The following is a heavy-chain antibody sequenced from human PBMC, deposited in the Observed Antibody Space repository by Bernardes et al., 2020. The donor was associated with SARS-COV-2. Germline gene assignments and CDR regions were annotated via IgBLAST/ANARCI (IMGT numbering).Heavy chain of an antibody. D-gene: IGHD2-21*02. V-gene: IGHV3-21*01. CDR1: GFTFSSYS. J-gene: IGHJ5*02. CDR3: ATLGPVVTASNWFDP. CDR2: ISISSSYI. Sequence: GGSLRLSCAASGFTFSSYSMNWVRQAPGKGLEWVSSISISSSYIYYAASVKGRFTISRDNAKNSLYLQMNSLRAEDTAVYYCATLGPVVTASNWFDPWGQGTLVTVSS.